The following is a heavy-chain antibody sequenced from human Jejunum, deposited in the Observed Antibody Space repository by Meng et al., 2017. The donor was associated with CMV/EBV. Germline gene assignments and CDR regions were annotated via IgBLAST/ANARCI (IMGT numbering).Heavy chain of an antibody. Sequence: QVQLQDPGPGLVKPSETLSLTCTVSGGSVNNYYWSWIRQSAGKGLEWIGRFYSSDTYNYHPSLDSRVTMSLDTSKNQFSLNLRSVTAADTATYYCARGPGASTREGFDYWGLGTLVTVSS. CDR3: ARGPGASTREGFDY. CDR2: FYSSDTY. D-gene: IGHD1-26*01. V-gene: IGHV4-4*07. J-gene: IGHJ4*02. CDR1: GGSVNNYY.